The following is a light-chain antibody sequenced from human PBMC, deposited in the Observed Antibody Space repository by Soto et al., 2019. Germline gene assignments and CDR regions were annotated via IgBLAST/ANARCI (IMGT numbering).Light chain of an antibody. Sequence: DIVLTHSPGTLWLSPGERAALSGSASQTVSSNYLAWYQQKPGQAPRLLIYGASSRAAGIPARFSASGTGTDFTLTISDVQPEDFAVYYCQHRSIWPVSFGQGTRLEIK. CDR3: QHRSIWPVS. CDR1: QTVSSNY. J-gene: IGKJ5*01. V-gene: IGKV3D-20*02. CDR2: GAS.